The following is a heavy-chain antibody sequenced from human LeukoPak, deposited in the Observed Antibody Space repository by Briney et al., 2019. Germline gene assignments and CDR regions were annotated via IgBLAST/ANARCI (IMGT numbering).Heavy chain of an antibody. Sequence: ASVKVSCKASGYTFTSYGISWVRQAPGQGLEWMGWISAYNGNTNYAQKLQGRVTMTTGTSTSTAYMELRSLRSDDTAVYYCASPSVGYSYGSGGYYYYGMDVWGQGTTVTVSS. D-gene: IGHD5-18*01. J-gene: IGHJ6*02. CDR1: GYTFTSYG. CDR3: ASPSVGYSYGSGGYYYYGMDV. CDR2: ISAYNGNT. V-gene: IGHV1-18*01.